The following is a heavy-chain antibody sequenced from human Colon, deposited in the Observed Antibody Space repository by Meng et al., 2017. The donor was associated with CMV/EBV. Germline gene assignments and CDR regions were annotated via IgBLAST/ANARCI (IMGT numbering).Heavy chain of an antibody. CDR2: MFYSVSS. Sequence: VCGVSLSSSSCSGSWIHQSAQKELEWIGSMFYSVSSCYNPSLKKRVTRSIVTSKNLFSLKMTSLTAAGTAVYYCVRDYSGNRAPFGYWGQGTLVTVSS. CDR3: VRDYSGNRAPFGY. V-gene: IGHV4-39*07. D-gene: IGHD1-26*01. CDR1: GVSLSSSSCS. J-gene: IGHJ4*02.